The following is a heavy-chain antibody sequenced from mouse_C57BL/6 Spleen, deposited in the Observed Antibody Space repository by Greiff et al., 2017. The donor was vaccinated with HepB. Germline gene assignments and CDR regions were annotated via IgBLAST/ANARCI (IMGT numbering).Heavy chain of an antibody. Sequence: VQLQQSGAELVRPGTSVKVSCKASGYAFTNYLIEWVKQRPGQGLEWIGVINPGSGGTNYNEKFKGKATLTADKSSSTAYMQLSSLTSEDSAVYICARAARYFDYWGQGTTLTVSS. V-gene: IGHV1-54*01. CDR3: ARAARYFDY. J-gene: IGHJ2*01. CDR2: INPGSGGT. CDR1: GYAFTNYL.